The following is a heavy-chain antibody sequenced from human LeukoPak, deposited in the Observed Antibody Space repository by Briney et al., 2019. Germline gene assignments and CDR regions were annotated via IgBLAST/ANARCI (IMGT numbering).Heavy chain of an antibody. CDR1: GFTFSTYW. CDR3: ARDGFGTGSN. Sequence: GGSLRLSCAASGFTFSTYWMHWVRQAPGKGLVWVSRFNSDGRSTYYADSVKGRFTISRDNAKNSLYLQMNTLRADDTAVYYCARDGFGTGSNWGQGTLVTVSS. CDR2: FNSDGRST. V-gene: IGHV3-74*01. D-gene: IGHD3-16*01. J-gene: IGHJ4*02.